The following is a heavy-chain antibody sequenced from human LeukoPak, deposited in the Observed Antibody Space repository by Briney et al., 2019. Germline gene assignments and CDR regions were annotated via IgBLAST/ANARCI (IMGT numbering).Heavy chain of an antibody. CDR1: GGSLSGYY. CDR2: INHSGST. J-gene: IGHJ5*02. V-gene: IGHV4-34*01. D-gene: IGHD2-15*01. Sequence: PSETLSLTCAVYGGSLSGYYWSWIRQPPGKGLEWIGEINHSGSTNYNPSLKSRVTISVDTSKNQFSLKLSSVTAADTAVYYCARVGVVVAATWQAPHNWFDPWGQGTLVTVSS. CDR3: ARVGVVVAATWQAPHNWFDP.